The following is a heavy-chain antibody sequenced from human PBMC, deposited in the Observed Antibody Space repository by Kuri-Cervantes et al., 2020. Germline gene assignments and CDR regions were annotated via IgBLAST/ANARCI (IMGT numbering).Heavy chain of an antibody. CDR2: INDSGRT. D-gene: IGHD2-15*01. CDR1: GGSFSDYC. CDR3: ARGTRRGAVLRYCSGGSCRNWFDP. J-gene: IGHJ5*02. Sequence: SETLSLTCAVYGGSFSDYCWRWIRPPPGKGLERIGDINDSGRTNYNPSLKSRVTISVDTSKNQFSLKLSSVTAADTAVYYCARGTRRGAVLRYCSGGSCRNWFDPWGQGTLVTVSS. V-gene: IGHV4-34*01.